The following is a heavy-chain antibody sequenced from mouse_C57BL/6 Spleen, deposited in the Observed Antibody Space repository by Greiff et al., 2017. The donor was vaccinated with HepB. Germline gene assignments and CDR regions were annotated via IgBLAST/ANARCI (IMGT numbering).Heavy chain of an antibody. V-gene: IGHV1-74*01. CDR2: IHPSDSDT. CDR3: AEKGYDYDGAWFAY. D-gene: IGHD2-4*01. CDR1: GYTFTSYW. J-gene: IGHJ3*01. Sequence: QVQLQQPGAELVKPGASVKVSCKASGYTFTSYWMHWVKQRPGQGLEWIGRIHPSDSDTNYNQKFKGKATLTVDKSSSTAYMQLSSLTSEDSAVYCGAEKGYDYDGAWFAYWGQGTLVTVSA.